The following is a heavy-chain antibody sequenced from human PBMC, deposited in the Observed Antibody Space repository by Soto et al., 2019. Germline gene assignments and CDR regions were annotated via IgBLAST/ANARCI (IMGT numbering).Heavy chain of an antibody. D-gene: IGHD2-2*01. J-gene: IGHJ3*01. CDR3: ARRCST. CDR1: GFTFSSSE. V-gene: IGHV3-48*03. Sequence: EVQLVESGGGLVQPGGSLRLSCVASGFTFSSSEMYWVRQAPGKGLEWVSYIHPAGQPIFFADSVKCRFTISRDNAKKSVYLQMNSLRAEVTAVYYCARRCSTWSQGTMVTVSS. CDR2: IHPAGQPI.